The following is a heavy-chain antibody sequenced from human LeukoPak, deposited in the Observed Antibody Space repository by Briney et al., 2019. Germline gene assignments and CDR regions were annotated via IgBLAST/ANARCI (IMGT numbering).Heavy chain of an antibody. D-gene: IGHD1-26*01. V-gene: IGHV3-13*01. Sequence: GGSLRLSCAASGFTFSSYDMHWVRQVTGKGLEWASAVGTVGDTYYPGSVKGRFTVSRENARNSLYLQMNSLRAGDTAVYYCAGAQTGSVGYYGMDVWGQGTTVTVSS. CDR1: GFTFSSYD. CDR2: VGTVGDT. J-gene: IGHJ6*02. CDR3: AGAQTGSVGYYGMDV.